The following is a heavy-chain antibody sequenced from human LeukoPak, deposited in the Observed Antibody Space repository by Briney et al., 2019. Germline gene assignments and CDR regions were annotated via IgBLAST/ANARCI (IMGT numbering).Heavy chain of an antibody. J-gene: IGHJ4*02. V-gene: IGHV2-5*01. CDR1: GFSLTTTGVG. CDR2: IYWNDDN. Sequence: SGPTLVKPTQTLTLTCTFSGFSLTTTGVGVGWIRQPPGKALEGLALIYWNDDNRYSPSLKNRLTITKDTSKKQVVLRMSNMDPVDTATYYCAHYGDYRYMYYFDSWGQGTLVTVSS. D-gene: IGHD4-17*01. CDR3: AHYGDYRYMYYFDS.